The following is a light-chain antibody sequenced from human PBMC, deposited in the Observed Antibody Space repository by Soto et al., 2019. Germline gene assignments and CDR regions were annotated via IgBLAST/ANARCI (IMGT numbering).Light chain of an antibody. Sequence: EIVLTQSPATLSLSPGERATLSCRASQSVSSYLAWYQPKPGQAPRLLIYDASNRATGIPARFSGSGSGTDFTLTIISLETEDFAVYYCQQRSNLPPTFGQGTKVEIK. V-gene: IGKV3-11*01. CDR1: QSVSSY. CDR2: DAS. CDR3: QQRSNLPPT. J-gene: IGKJ1*01.